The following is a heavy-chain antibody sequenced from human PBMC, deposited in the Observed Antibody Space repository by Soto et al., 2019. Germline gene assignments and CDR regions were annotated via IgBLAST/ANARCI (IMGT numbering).Heavy chain of an antibody. D-gene: IGHD6-19*01. CDR2: ISGSGGST. Sequence: GVLRLSCAASGFTFSSYAMNWVRQAPGKGLEWVSVISGSGGSTYYADSVEGRFTISRDNSKNTLYLQMNSLRAEDTAVYYCASRSSGWYFDYWGQGTLVTVSS. V-gene: IGHV3-23*01. J-gene: IGHJ4*02. CDR1: GFTFSSYA. CDR3: ASRSSGWYFDY.